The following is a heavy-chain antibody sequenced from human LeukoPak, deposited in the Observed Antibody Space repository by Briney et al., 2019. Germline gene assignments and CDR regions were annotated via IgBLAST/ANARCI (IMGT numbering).Heavy chain of an antibody. J-gene: IGHJ4*02. CDR1: GFTFSSYW. CDR3: AREAYGGNGVDY. V-gene: IGHV3-74*01. Sequence: GGSLRLSCAASGFTFSSYWMHWVRQAPGKGLVWVSRINSDGSSTSYAGSEKGRFTISRDNAKNTLYLQMNSLRAEDTAVYYCAREAYGGNGVDYWGQGTLVTVSS. CDR2: INSDGSST. D-gene: IGHD4-23*01.